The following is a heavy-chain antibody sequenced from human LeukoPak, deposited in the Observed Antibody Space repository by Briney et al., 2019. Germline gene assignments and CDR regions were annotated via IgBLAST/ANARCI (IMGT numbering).Heavy chain of an antibody. CDR2: ITVGGDTT. D-gene: IGHD1-26*01. Sequence: GGSLRLSCAASEFTFSIYAMSWVRQAPGKGLEWVSTITVGGDTTYYADSVKGRFTISRDNSRNTLYLQMDSLRAEDTALYYCANDCCGTYSLFDYWGQGTLVTVSS. V-gene: IGHV3-23*01. CDR1: EFTFSIYA. J-gene: IGHJ4*02. CDR3: ANDCCGTYSLFDY.